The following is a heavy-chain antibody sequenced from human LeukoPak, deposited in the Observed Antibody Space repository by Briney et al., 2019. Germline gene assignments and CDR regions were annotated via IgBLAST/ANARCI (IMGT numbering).Heavy chain of an antibody. CDR2: MNPNSGNT. Sequence: GSVKVSCKASGSTFTSYDINWVRQATGQGLEWMGWMNPNSGNTAYAQKFQGRVTITRNTSISTAYMELSSLRSEDTAIYYCAREDYYDSGSSDYWGQGTLVTVSS. J-gene: IGHJ4*02. D-gene: IGHD3-22*01. CDR3: AREDYYDSGSSDY. CDR1: GSTFTSYD. V-gene: IGHV1-8*03.